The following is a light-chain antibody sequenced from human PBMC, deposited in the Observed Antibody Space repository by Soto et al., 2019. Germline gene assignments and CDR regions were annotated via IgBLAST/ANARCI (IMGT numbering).Light chain of an antibody. Sequence: QSVLTQPPSVSGAPGQRVSISCTGSSSNIGARFDVHWYQQVAGAAPKLLIFDNKYRPSGVPARFSGSKSGTSASLVITGLQAEDEADYFCQSYDTSLSGWVLFGGGTKVTVL. V-gene: IGLV1-40*01. CDR2: DNK. J-gene: IGLJ2*01. CDR1: SSNIGARFD. CDR3: QSYDTSLSGWVL.